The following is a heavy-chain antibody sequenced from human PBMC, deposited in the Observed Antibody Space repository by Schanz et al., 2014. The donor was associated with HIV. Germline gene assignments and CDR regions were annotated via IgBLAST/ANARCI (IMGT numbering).Heavy chain of an antibody. CDR2: ISRSGGST. V-gene: IGHV3-23*01. D-gene: IGHD1-26*01. Sequence: QLSESGGDLVRPGASLRLSCAASGFSFSTYAMAWVRQAPGEGLEWVSAISRSGGSTFYSDSVKGRFTISRDNSKNTLYLQMSRLRADDTAMYYCAKRGPYTGRYEYFQQWGQGTLVTVSS. CDR3: AKRGPYTGRYEYFQQ. CDR1: GFSFSTYA. J-gene: IGHJ1*01.